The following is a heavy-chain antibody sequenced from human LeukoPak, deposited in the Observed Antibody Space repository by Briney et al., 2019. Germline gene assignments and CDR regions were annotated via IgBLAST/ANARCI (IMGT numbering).Heavy chain of an antibody. Sequence: GPLSLPWAPSGFTFSNYWMLGLGQAAGKGLLWVSRIHRDGRSTNYADSVKGRFTISRDNAKHTVFLQMNSLRAEDTAVYYCALPLRDGDFYFDYWGQGALVTVSS. V-gene: IGHV3-74*01. J-gene: IGHJ4*02. CDR1: GFTFSNYW. CDR3: ALPLRDGDFYFDY. CDR2: IHRDGRST. D-gene: IGHD4-17*01.